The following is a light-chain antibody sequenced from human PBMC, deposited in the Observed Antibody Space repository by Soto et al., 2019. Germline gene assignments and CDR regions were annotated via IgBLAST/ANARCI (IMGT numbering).Light chain of an antibody. CDR3: PQYGSSPFT. J-gene: IGKJ3*01. V-gene: IGKV3-20*01. CDR2: GAS. CDR1: QSVSSSY. Sequence: EIVLTQSPGTLSLSPGERATLSCRASQSVSSSYLAWYQQKPGQAPRLLIYGASSRATSIPDRFSGSGSGTDFTLTISRLEPEDFAVYYCPQYGSSPFTFGPGTKVDIK.